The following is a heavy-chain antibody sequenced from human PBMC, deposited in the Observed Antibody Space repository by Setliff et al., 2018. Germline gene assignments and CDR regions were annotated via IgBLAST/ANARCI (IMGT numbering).Heavy chain of an antibody. J-gene: IGHJ4*02. CDR3: ARLRKDYGDYYYFDY. D-gene: IGHD4-17*01. V-gene: IGHV3-53*01. CDR1: GLIVSDIH. Sequence: GGSLRLSCVVSGLIVSDIHMTWVRQTPGKGLEWLSVIYNSDSTYYTDSVKGRFTISRDNSKNTVYLQMNNLRADDTAIYYCARLRKDYGDYYYFDYWGQGTLVTVSS. CDR2: IYNSDST.